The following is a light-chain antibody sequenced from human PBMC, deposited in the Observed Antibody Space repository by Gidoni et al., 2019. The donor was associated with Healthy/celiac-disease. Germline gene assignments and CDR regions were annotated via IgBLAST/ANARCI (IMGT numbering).Light chain of an antibody. Sequence: EIVLTQSPATLSLSPGERATLSCRTSQSVSSYLAWYQQKPGQASRPLIYEAYNRATGIPARFSGSGFGTDFNLTISSLEPEDCAVYYCQQRSNWPPYTFGQGTKLEIK. V-gene: IGKV3-11*01. CDR1: QSVSSY. J-gene: IGKJ2*01. CDR2: EAY. CDR3: QQRSNWPPYT.